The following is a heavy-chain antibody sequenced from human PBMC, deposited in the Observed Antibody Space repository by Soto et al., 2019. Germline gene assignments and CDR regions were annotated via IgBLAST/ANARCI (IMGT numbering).Heavy chain of an antibody. J-gene: IGHJ5*02. V-gene: IGHV1-18*01. CDR3: ARYCSGGSCYHLNWFDP. D-gene: IGHD2-15*01. CDR1: GYTFTSYG. Sequence: ASVKVSCKASGYTFTSYGISWVRQAPGQGLEWMGWISSYNGNTNFAQKLQGRVTMTTDTSTSTAYMELRSLRSDDTAVYYCARYCSGGSCYHLNWFDPWGQGTLVTVSS. CDR2: ISSYNGNT.